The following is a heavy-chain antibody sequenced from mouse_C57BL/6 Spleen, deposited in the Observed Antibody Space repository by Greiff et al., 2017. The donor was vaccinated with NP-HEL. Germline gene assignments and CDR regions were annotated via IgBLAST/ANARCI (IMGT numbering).Heavy chain of an antibody. V-gene: IGHV3-6*01. D-gene: IGHD2-4*01. CDR1: GYSITSGYY. J-gene: IGHJ2*01. CDR3: ARDRDYYDYGAPFDY. Sequence: EVKLMESGPGLVKPSQSLSLTCSVTGYSITSGYYWNWIRQFPGNKLEWMGYISYDGSNNYNPSLKNRISITRDTSKNQFFLKLNSVTTEDTATYYCARDRDYYDYGAPFDYWGQGTTLTVSS. CDR2: ISYDGSN.